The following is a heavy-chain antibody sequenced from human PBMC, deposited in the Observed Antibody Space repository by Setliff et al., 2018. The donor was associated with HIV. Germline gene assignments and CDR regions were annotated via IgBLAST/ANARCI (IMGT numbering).Heavy chain of an antibody. Sequence: SVKVSCKASGGTFSSYAINWVRQAPGQGLEWMGGIIPMFGTRNYALQFQDRVTMTSDTSTSTVYMELTSLTSEDTAMYFCAGVPGGGGNWFDPWGQGTLVTVSS. CDR1: GGTFSSYA. D-gene: IGHD3-16*01. J-gene: IGHJ5*02. CDR3: AGVPGGGGNWFDP. CDR2: IIPMFGTR. V-gene: IGHV1-69*05.